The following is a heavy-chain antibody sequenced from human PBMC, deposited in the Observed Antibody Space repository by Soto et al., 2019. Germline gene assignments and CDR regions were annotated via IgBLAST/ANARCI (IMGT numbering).Heavy chain of an antibody. CDR2: ISYDGGSE. J-gene: IGHJ4*02. CDR3: AREKSSQWLASFDF. D-gene: IGHD6-19*01. Sequence: GSLRLSCAASGLTVSSSYMSWVRQAPGKGLEWVAVISYDGGSEYYADSVRGRFSVSRDNSKNTLYLQINNLRREDTALYYCAREKSSQWLASFDFWGQGTLVTVSS. V-gene: IGHV3-30*14. CDR1: GLTVSSSY.